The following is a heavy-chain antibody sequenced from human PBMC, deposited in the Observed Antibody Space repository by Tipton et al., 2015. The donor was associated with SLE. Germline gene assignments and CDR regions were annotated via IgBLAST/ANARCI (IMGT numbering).Heavy chain of an antibody. Sequence: GLVKPSETLSLTCTVSTDFFSISAEYWSWIRQYPGRGLEWTGYVHNSGSTYYNPPLRSRVMISIDTSKNQFSLSLSSVTAADTAVYYCATSTYGGNSYASFDIWGQGTMVSVSS. CDR3: ATSTYGGNSYASFDI. J-gene: IGHJ3*02. V-gene: IGHV4-31*03. D-gene: IGHD4-23*01. CDR2: VHNSGST. CDR1: TDFFSISAEY.